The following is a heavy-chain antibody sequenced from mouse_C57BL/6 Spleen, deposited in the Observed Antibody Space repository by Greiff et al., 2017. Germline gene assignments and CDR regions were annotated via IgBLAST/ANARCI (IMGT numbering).Heavy chain of an antibody. V-gene: IGHV1-9*01. CDR1: GYTFTGYW. Sequence: QVQLQQSGAELMKPGASVKLSCKATGYTFTGYWIEWVKQRPGHGLEWIGEILPGSGSTNYNEKFKGKATFTADTSSNTAYMQLSSLTTEDSAIYYVERSFYYYVSSCVGFAYWGQGTLVTVSA. CDR2: ILPGSGST. D-gene: IGHD1-1*01. J-gene: IGHJ3*01. CDR3: ERSFYYYVSSCVGFAY.